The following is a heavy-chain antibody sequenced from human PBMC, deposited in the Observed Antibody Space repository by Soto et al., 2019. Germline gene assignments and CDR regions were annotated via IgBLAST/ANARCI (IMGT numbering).Heavy chain of an antibody. D-gene: IGHD3-22*01. J-gene: IGHJ4*02. V-gene: IGHV3-30-3*01. Sequence: GGSLRLSCAASGFTFSSYAMHWVRQAPGKGLEWVAVISYDGSNKYYADSVKGRFTISRDNSKNTLYLQMNSLRAEGTAVYYCARDLYYYDSSGYYYVLDYWGQGTLVTVSS. CDR1: GFTFSSYA. CDR3: ARDLYYYDSSGYYYVLDY. CDR2: ISYDGSNK.